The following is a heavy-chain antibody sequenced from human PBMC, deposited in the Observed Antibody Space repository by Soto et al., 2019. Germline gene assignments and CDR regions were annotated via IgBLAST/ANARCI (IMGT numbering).Heavy chain of an antibody. Sequence: PGESLKISCKGSGCSFTSYWIGWVRQMPGKGLEWMGIIYPGDSDTRYSPSFQGQVTISADKSISTAYLQWSSLKASDTAMYYCARQGEYFSCYYYYGMDVWGQGTTVTVSS. J-gene: IGHJ6*02. CDR1: GCSFTSYW. CDR3: ARQGEYFSCYYYYGMDV. D-gene: IGHD3-10*01. CDR2: IYPGDSDT. V-gene: IGHV5-51*01.